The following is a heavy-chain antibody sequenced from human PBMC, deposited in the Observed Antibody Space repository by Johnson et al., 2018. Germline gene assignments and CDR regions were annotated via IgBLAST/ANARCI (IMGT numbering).Heavy chain of an antibody. CDR3: ARDVRLDDYYYYMDV. CDR2: MRGSGGST. D-gene: IGHD6-25*01. V-gene: IGHV3-23*04. Sequence: VQLVESGGGLVNPGGSLRLFCAASGFTFSSYAMRWVRQAPGKGLDWVSAMRGSGGSTFYADPVKGRFSIPRDNAKNSLYLQMNNLRDEDQAVYYCARDVRLDDYYYYMDVWGKGTTVTVSS. J-gene: IGHJ6*03. CDR1: GFTFSSYA.